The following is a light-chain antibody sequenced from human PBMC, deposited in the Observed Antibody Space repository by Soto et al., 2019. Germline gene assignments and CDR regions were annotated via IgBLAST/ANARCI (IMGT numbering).Light chain of an antibody. Sequence: QSVLIQPPSVSGSPGQSGTISSTGTSSGVGSFDYVSWYQQHPGTVPKPMIYNVDTQPSGVPDRFSGSKSGNTASMTISGLQAEDEADYQCCSYTSTACYVFGTGTKVTVL. CDR1: SSGVGSFDY. CDR2: NVD. J-gene: IGLJ1*01. CDR3: CSYTSTACYV. V-gene: IGLV2-11*01.